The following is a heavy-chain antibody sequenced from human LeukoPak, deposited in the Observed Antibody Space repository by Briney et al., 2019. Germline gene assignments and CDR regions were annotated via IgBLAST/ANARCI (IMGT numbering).Heavy chain of an antibody. CDR1: GFTFSSYA. CDR2: ISGGGGST. D-gene: IGHD2-15*01. J-gene: IGHJ4*02. CDR3: ARTGYCSGGSCYTGPFDY. V-gene: IGHV3-23*01. Sequence: GRTLRLSCAASGFTFSSYAMSWVRQAPGKGLEWVSAISGGGGSTYYADSVKGRFTISRDNSKNTLYLQMNSLRAEDTAVYYCARTGYCSGGSCYTGPFDYWGQGTLVTVSS.